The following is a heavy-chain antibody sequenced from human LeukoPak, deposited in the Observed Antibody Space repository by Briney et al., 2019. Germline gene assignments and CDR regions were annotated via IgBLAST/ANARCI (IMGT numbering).Heavy chain of an antibody. CDR2: INPIGGTT. V-gene: IGHV1-46*01. CDR1: GYTFTRYY. Sequence: ASVTVSCKASGYTFTRYYIHWVGQAPGQGLEGMGIINPIGGTTDYAQKFQGRVTMTRDTSTSTVYMELSSLRSEDTAVYYCARQQGLQNLNFDYWGQGTLVTVSS. J-gene: IGHJ4*02. D-gene: IGHD4-11*01. CDR3: ARQQGLQNLNFDY.